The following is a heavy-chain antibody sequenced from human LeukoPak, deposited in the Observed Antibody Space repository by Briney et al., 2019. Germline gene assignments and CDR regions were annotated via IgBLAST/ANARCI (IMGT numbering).Heavy chain of an antibody. CDR2: IYISGST. Sequence: SETLSLTCTVSGGSISNYYWSWIRQPAGKGLEWIGRIYISGSTNYNPSLKSRVTMSVDTSKNQFSLKLSSVTAADTAVYYCAREGGGMGASNFDYWGQGTLVTVSS. CDR3: AREGGGMGASNFDY. D-gene: IGHD1-26*01. V-gene: IGHV4-4*07. CDR1: GGSISNYY. J-gene: IGHJ4*02.